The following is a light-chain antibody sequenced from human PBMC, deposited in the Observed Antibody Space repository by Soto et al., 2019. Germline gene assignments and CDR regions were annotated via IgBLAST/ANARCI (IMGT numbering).Light chain of an antibody. CDR1: SSYVGGYNY. J-gene: IGLJ3*02. Sequence: QSALTQPASGAGSPGQSITISCTGTSSYVGGYNYVSWYQQHPGKAPKLMIYEVSNRPSGVSNRFSGSKSGNTASLTISGLQAEDEADYYCSSYTSSSTRVFGGGTKLPVL. V-gene: IGLV2-14*01. CDR3: SSYTSSSTRV. CDR2: EVS.